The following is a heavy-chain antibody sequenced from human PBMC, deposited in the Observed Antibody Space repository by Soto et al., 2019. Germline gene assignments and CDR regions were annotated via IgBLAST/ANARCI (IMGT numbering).Heavy chain of an antibody. CDR3: ARGGGGYDLYYYYYMDV. D-gene: IGHD5-12*01. V-gene: IGHV1-8*01. Sequence: ASVKVSCKASGYTFTSYDINWVRQATGQGLEWMGWMNPNSGNTGYAQKFQGRVTMIRNTSISTAYMELSSLRSEDTAVYYCARGGGGYDLYYYYYMDVWGKGTTVTVSS. CDR1: GYTFTSYD. CDR2: MNPNSGNT. J-gene: IGHJ6*03.